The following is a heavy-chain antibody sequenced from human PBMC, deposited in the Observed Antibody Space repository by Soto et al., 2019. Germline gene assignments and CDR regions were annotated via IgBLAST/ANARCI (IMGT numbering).Heavy chain of an antibody. CDR2: INHSGST. V-gene: IGHV4-34*01. CDR3: ARGRYGSSTSCSYCWFDP. Sequence: SETLSLTCAVYGGSFSGYYWSWIRQPPGKGLEWIGEINHSGSTNYNPSLKSRVTISVDTSKNQFSLKLSSVTAADTAVYYCARGRYGSSTSCSYCWFDPWGQGTLVTAPQ. J-gene: IGHJ5*02. CDR1: GGSFSGYY. D-gene: IGHD2-2*01.